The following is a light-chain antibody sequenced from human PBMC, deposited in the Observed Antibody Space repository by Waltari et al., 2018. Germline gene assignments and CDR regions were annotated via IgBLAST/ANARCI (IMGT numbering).Light chain of an antibody. CDR1: QSISTW. J-gene: IGKJ1*01. CDR2: KAS. Sequence: DIQMTQSPSTLSASVGDRVTITCRASQSISTWLAWYQQKPGKAPKRLVYKASLLESGVPLRFSGSGSGTEFTLTISGLQPDDSATYYCQQFHNSWTFGQGTKVEIK. CDR3: QQFHNSWT. V-gene: IGKV1-5*03.